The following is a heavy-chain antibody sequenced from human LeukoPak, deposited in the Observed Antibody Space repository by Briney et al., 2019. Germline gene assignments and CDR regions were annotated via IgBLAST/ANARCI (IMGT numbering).Heavy chain of an antibody. CDR1: GFTFNIYA. CDR2: ITSNGAGT. J-gene: IGHJ4*02. D-gene: IGHD3-22*01. CDR3: AKDRPNYHESNGHYYRPNGDF. V-gene: IGHV3-23*01. Sequence: PGGSLRLSCAASGFTFNIYAMSWVRQAPGKGLEWVSSITSNGAGTFYADSVKDRFTISRDNSKNKLYLQMSRLRAEDTAIYYCAKDRPNYHESNGHYYRPNGDFWGQGTLVTVSS.